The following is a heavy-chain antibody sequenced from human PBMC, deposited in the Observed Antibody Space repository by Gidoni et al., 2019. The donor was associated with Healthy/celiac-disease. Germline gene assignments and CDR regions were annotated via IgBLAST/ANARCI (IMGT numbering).Heavy chain of an antibody. CDR3: ARGSRGVGASSFDY. CDR1: GFTFSSYD. CDR2: IGTAGDT. J-gene: IGHJ4*02. Sequence: EVQLVESGGGLVQPGGSLRLSCAASGFTFSSYDMHWVRHATGKGLEWVSAIGTAGDTYYPGSVKGRFTISRENAKNSLYLQMNSLRAGDTAVYYCARGSRGVGASSFDYWGQGTLVTVSS. V-gene: IGHV3-13*01. D-gene: IGHD1-26*01.